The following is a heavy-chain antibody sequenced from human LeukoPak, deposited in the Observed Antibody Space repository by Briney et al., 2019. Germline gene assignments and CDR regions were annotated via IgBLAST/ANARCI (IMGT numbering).Heavy chain of an antibody. V-gene: IGHV3-23*01. CDR1: GFTFSSYA. D-gene: IGHD6-13*01. Sequence: PGESLRLSCAASGFTFSSYAMTWVRQAPGRGLEWVSTISGSGGNTYNADSVKGRFTISRDNSKNTLYLQMNSLRAEDTAVYYCAEITGIAAAGPIDYWGQGTLVTVSS. CDR3: AEITGIAAAGPIDY. J-gene: IGHJ4*02. CDR2: ISGSGGNT.